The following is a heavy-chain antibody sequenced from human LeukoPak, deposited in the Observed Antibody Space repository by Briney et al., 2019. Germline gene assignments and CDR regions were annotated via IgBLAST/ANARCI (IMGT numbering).Heavy chain of an antibody. J-gene: IGHJ6*04. CDR3: ARPLWFGEPYLPV. CDR2: IYDSGST. V-gene: IGHV4-39*01. Sequence: PSETLSLTCAVSGGSISSSSYYWGWLRQPPGKGREWSVSIYDSGSTYDNSSLERRVTISVHTSKNQFSLKLRSVTAAHTAVYYCARPLWFGEPYLPVWGKGPTVTVSS. D-gene: IGHD3-10*01. CDR1: GGSISSSSYY.